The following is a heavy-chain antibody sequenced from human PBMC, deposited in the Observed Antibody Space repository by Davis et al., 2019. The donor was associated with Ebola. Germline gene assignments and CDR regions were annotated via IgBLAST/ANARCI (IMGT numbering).Heavy chain of an antibody. V-gene: IGHV5-10-1*01. D-gene: IGHD6-25*01. J-gene: IGHJ6*02. CDR1: GYSFTSYW. CDR3: ARREGGYSSAVGGMDV. CDR2: IDPSDSYT. Sequence: KVSCKGSGYSFTSYWISWVRQMPGKGLEWMGRIDPSDSYTNYSPSFQGHVTISADKSISTAYLQWSSLKASDTAMYYCARREGGYSSAVGGMDVWGQGTTVTVSS.